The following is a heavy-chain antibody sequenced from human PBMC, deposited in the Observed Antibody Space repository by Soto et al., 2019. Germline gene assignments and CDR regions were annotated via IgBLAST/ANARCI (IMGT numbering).Heavy chain of an antibody. D-gene: IGHD3-3*01. J-gene: IGHJ6*02. CDR1: GFSLIPTTGMC. V-gene: IGHV2-70*11. Sequence: SGPTLVNPTQTLTLTCTFSGFSLIPTTGMCVTWIRQPPGKALEWLARIDWDDDKYYSTSLKTRLTISKDTSENQVVLTMTNMNPVDTAAYYCAGGAIRFLEGRDYYYGLDVWGQGTTVTVSS. CDR2: IDWDDDK. CDR3: AGGAIRFLEGRDYYYGLDV.